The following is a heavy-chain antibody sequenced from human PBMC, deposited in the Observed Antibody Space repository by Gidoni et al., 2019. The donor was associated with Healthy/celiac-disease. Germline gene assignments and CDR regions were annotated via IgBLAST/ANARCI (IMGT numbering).Heavy chain of an antibody. CDR1: GFTFSSYG. CDR2: ISYDGSNK. CDR3: AKDYKVWGQQLVPVDY. J-gene: IGHJ4*02. Sequence: QVQLVESGGGVVQPGRSLRLSCAASGFTFSSYGMHWVRQAPGKGLEWVAVISYDGSNKYYADSVKGRFTISRDNSKNTLYLQMNSLRAEDTAVYYCAKDYKVWGQQLVPVDYWGQGTLVTVSS. V-gene: IGHV3-30*18. D-gene: IGHD6-13*01.